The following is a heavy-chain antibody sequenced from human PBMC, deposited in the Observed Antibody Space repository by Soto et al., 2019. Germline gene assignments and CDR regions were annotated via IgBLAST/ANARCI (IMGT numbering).Heavy chain of an antibody. CDR2: MNPNSGNT. CDR1: GYTFTSYD. CDR3: ARARRRYYGSGSYYFDY. D-gene: IGHD3-10*01. V-gene: IGHV1-8*02. Sequence: GASVKVSCKASGYTFTSYDINWVRQATGQGLEWMGWMNPNSGNTGYAQKFQGRVTMTRNTSISTAYMELSSLRSEDTAVYYCARARRRYYGSGSYYFDYWGQGTLVTVSS. J-gene: IGHJ4*02.